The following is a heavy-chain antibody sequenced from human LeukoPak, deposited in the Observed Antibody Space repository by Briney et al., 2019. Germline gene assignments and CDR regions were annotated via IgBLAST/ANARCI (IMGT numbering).Heavy chain of an antibody. CDR2: INTGNGDT. Sequence: ASVKVSCKASGYTFANYAVNWMRQAPGQRLEWMGWINTGNGDTKFSQNYQARVTITRDASASTAYMELSSLTSEDTAVYFCARGLWSAHRREYYSDSWGQGTLVTVSS. V-gene: IGHV1-3*04. CDR1: GYTFANYA. J-gene: IGHJ4*02. CDR3: ARGLWSAHRREYYSDS. D-gene: IGHD3-3*01.